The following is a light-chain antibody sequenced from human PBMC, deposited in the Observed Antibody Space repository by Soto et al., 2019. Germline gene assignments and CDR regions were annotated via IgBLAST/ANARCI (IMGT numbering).Light chain of an antibody. CDR3: SSYTSSSNYV. CDR2: EVS. J-gene: IGLJ1*01. Sequence: QSALTQPASVSGSPGQSITISCTGTSSDVGGYNYVSWYQQHPGKAPKLMIYEVSNRPSGVSNRFSGSKSGNTASLTISGLQAEDEAHYYCSSYTSSSNYVSGHGTKLTVL. CDR1: SSDVGGYNY. V-gene: IGLV2-14*01.